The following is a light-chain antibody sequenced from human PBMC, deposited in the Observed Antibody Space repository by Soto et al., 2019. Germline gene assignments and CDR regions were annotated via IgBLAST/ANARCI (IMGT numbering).Light chain of an antibody. Sequence: QSALTQPRSVSGSPGQSVTISCTGTSSDVGGYNYVSWYQQHPGKAPKLMIYDVSKRPSGVPDRFSGSKSGNTASLTISGLQAEDEADYYCCSYACSYTRVFGVGTKLTVL. J-gene: IGLJ2*01. CDR1: SSDVGGYNY. V-gene: IGLV2-11*01. CDR3: CSYACSYTRV. CDR2: DVS.